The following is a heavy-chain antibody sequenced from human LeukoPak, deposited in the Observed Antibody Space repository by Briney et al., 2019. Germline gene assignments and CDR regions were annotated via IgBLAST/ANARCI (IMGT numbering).Heavy chain of an antibody. CDR1: GFTFSSYS. CDR3: ARRRGLDY. V-gene: IGHV3-48*01. Sequence: GGSLRLSCAASGFTFSSYSMNWVRQAPGKGLEWVSYISSSSSTIYYADSVKGRFTISRDNAKSSLFLQLNSLRAEDTAVYYCARRRGLDYWGQGTLVTVSS. J-gene: IGHJ4*02. CDR2: ISSSSSTI. D-gene: IGHD3-10*01.